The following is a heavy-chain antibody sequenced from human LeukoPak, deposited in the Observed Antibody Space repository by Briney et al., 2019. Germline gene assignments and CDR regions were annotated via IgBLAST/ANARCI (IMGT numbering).Heavy chain of an antibody. CDR2: ISGSGGST. CDR1: GFTFSSYA. V-gene: IGHV3-23*01. CDR3: AKVYFGPDYYIDV. D-gene: IGHD3-10*01. J-gene: IGHJ6*03. Sequence: GRSLRLSCAASGFTFSSYAMSWVRQAPGKGLEWVSAISGSGGSTYYADSVKGRFTISRDNSKSTVYLQMNSFRAEDTAVYYCAKVYFGPDYYIDVWGKGTTVTVSS.